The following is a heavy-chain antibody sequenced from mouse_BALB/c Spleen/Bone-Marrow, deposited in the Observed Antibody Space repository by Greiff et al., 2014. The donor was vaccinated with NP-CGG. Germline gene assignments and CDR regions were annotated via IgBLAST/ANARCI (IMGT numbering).Heavy chain of an antibody. D-gene: IGHD2-9*01. CDR3: ARSAYYGYYFDY. Sequence: VQLKESGPELVKPGASVKIPCKASGYTFTDYNMDWVKQSHGKSLEWIGDINPNNGGTIYNQKFKGKATLTVDKSSSTAYMELRSLTSEDTAVYYCARSAYYGYYFDYWGQGTTLTVSS. V-gene: IGHV1-18*01. CDR1: GYTFTDYN. J-gene: IGHJ2*01. CDR2: INPNNGGT.